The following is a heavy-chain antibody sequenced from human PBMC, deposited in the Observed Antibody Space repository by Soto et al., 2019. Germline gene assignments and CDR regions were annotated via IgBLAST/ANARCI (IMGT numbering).Heavy chain of an antibody. J-gene: IGHJ6*02. CDR3: AIDNTIRMDV. Sequence: QVQLVESGGGVVQPGRSLRLSCAASGFTFSSYGMHWVRQAPGKGLEWVAVIWYDGSNKYYADSVKGRFTISRDNSKNTLYLQINSLRAEDTAVHYCAIDNTIRMDVWGQGTTVTVSS. V-gene: IGHV3-33*01. CDR1: GFTFSSYG. CDR2: IWYDGSNK. D-gene: IGHD3-3*01.